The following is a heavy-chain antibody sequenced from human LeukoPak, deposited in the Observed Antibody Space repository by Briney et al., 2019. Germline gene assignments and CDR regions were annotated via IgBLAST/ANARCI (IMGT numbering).Heavy chain of an antibody. CDR1: GYTFTNYY. D-gene: IGHD5/OR15-5a*01. Sequence: ASVTVSYKASGYTFTNYYMHWVRQAPGQGLEWMGLINPSGGSTSYAQKFQGRVTMTRDMSTSTVYMELSSLRSEDTAVYYCARDKSVYGYYYYYMDVWGKGTTVTVSS. CDR3: ARDKSVYGYYYYYMDV. CDR2: INPSGGST. J-gene: IGHJ6*03. V-gene: IGHV1-46*01.